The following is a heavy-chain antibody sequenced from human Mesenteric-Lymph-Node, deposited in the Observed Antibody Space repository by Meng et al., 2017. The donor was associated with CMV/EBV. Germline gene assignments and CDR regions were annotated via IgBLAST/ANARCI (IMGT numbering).Heavy chain of an antibody. V-gene: IGHV3-23*03. Sequence: GGSLRLSCAASGFIFSNYAMTWVRQAKGKGLEWVSVIYSGGSGAYYADSLKGRFTISRDNSKNTLYLQMNSLRVEDTAVYYCAKVGRLLDFEYWGQGTLVTVSS. J-gene: IGHJ4*02. CDR2: IYSGGSGA. CDR1: GFIFSNYA. CDR3: AKVGRLLDFEY. D-gene: IGHD2/OR15-2a*01.